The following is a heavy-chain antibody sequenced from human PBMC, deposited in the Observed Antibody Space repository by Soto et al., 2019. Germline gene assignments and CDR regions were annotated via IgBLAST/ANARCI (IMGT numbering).Heavy chain of an antibody. CDR3: ARGYGRNFDY. D-gene: IGHD5-18*01. J-gene: IGHJ4*02. V-gene: IGHV4-39*07. Sequence: SETLSLTCSVSGGSITNNNYYLDWIRQPPGKGLEWIATIFYSGTTYYNPSLKSRVTISVDTSKNQFSLKLSSVTAADTAVYYCARGYGRNFDYWGQGTLVTVSS. CDR2: IFYSGTT. CDR1: GGSITNNNYY.